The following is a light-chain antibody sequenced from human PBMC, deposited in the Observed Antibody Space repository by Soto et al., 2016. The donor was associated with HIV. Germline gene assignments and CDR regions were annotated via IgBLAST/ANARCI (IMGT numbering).Light chain of an antibody. Sequence: SYELTQPSSVSVSPGQTARITCSGDVLAKKYARWFQQKPGQAPVLVIFKDSERPSGIPERFSGSSSGTTVTLTISGAQVEDEADYYCYSAADNAWLFGGGTKLTV. V-gene: IGLV3-27*01. J-gene: IGLJ3*02. CDR1: VLAKKY. CDR3: YSAADNAWL. CDR2: KDS.